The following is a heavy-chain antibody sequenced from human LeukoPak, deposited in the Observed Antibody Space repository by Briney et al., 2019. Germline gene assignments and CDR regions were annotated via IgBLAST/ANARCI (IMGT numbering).Heavy chain of an antibody. CDR1: GGSISSGGYY. J-gene: IGHJ4*02. D-gene: IGHD1-26*01. V-gene: IGHV4-31*03. CDR3: AREANGGSYFSNYFDY. Sequence: SETLSLTCTVSGGSISSGGYYWSWIRQHPGKGLEWIGYIYYSGSTYYNPSLKSRVTISVDTSKNQFSLKLSSVTAADTAVYYCAREANGGSYFSNYFDYWGRGTLVTVSS. CDR2: IYYSGST.